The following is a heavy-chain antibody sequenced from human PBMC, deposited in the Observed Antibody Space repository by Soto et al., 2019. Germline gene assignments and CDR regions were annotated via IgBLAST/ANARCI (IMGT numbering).Heavy chain of an antibody. V-gene: IGHV1-18*04. J-gene: IGHJ6*02. CDR1: GYTFTQYG. CDR2: IGVYNGKT. D-gene: IGHD2-2*02. CDR3: SRARYCTSPSCYNHYYYGMYI. Sequence: QEQLVQSGGEVKKPGASVRVSCKASGYTFTQYGITWVRQAPGQGLEWMGWIGVYNGKTNYARKLQGRVIMTADTSASTAYMELRSLRSDDTAVYYCSRARYCTSPSCYNHYYYGMYIWGQGTTVSVSS.